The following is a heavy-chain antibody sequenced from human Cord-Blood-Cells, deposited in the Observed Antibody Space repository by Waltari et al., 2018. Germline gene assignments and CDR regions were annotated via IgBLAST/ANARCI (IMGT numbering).Heavy chain of an antibody. J-gene: IGHJ6*02. V-gene: IGHV1-8*01. CDR3: ALRTTYYYYYYGMDV. CDR1: GYTFTSYD. D-gene: IGHD1-7*01. Sequence: QVQLVQSGAEVKKPGASVKVSCKASGYTFTSYDINWVRQATGQGLEWMGWMNPNSGNTGYAQKFQGRVTMTRNTSISTAYMELSSLRSEDTAVYYCALRTTYYYYYYGMDVWGQGTTVTVSS. CDR2: MNPNSGNT.